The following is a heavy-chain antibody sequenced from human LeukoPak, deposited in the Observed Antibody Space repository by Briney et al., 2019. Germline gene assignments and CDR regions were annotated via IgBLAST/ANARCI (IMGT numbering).Heavy chain of an antibody. J-gene: IGHJ4*02. CDR3: AREEGSSSWPPFDY. CDR2: IYTSGST. Sequence: SETLSLTCTVSGGSISSGSYYWSWIRQPAGKGLEWIGRIYTSGSTNYNPSLKSRVTISVDTSKNQFSLKLSSVTAADTAVYYCAREEGSSSWPPFDYWGQGTLVTVSS. D-gene: IGHD6-13*01. CDR1: GGSISSGSYY. V-gene: IGHV4-61*02.